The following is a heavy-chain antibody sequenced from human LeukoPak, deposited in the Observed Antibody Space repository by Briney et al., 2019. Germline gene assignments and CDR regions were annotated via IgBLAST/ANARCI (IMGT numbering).Heavy chain of an antibody. J-gene: IGHJ4*02. CDR2: FYVGGAT. Sequence: GGSLRLSCVASGFTFSSYWMAWVRQAPGKGLEWVSVFYVGGATYYADSVKGRFTISRDDSENTLYLQMKSLRAEDTAVYYCARGDGYNFFDYWGQGTLVTVSS. CDR1: GFTFSSYW. D-gene: IGHD5-24*01. CDR3: ARGDGYNFFDY. V-gene: IGHV3-53*01.